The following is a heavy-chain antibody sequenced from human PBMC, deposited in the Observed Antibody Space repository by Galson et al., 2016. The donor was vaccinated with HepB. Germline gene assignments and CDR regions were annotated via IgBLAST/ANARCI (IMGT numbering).Heavy chain of an antibody. CDR2: ISGYNVNT. CDR3: ARGAIPKVGPTITDH. J-gene: IGHJ4*02. CDR1: GYTFTTYG. D-gene: IGHD1-26*01. Sequence: SGYTFTTYGITWVRQAPGQGLEWMGWISGYNVNTKYARKLQGRVTMTTDTSTSTAYMELRSLRSDDTAVYYCARGAIPKVGPTITDHWGQGTLVTVSS. V-gene: IGHV1-18*01.